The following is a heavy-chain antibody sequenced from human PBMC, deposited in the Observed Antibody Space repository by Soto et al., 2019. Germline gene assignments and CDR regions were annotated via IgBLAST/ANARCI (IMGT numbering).Heavy chain of an antibody. CDR2: ISTDASST. CDR1: GFTFSSYW. D-gene: IGHD2-8*01. J-gene: IGHJ1*01. V-gene: IGHV3-74*01. Sequence: EVHLVESGGGLVQPGGSLRLSCAASGFTFSSYWMHWVRQAPGKGLVWVSSISTDASSTSYADPVKGRFTISRDNAKITLYLQMNSVRAEDTAVYYCTRLPNKSPQNWGQGTLVIVSP. CDR3: TRLPNKSPQN.